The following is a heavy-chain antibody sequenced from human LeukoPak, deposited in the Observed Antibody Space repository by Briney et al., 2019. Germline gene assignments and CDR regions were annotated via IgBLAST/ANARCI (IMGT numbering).Heavy chain of an antibody. V-gene: IGHV1-69*04. CDR1: GGTFSSYA. CDR3: ATLSYCSGGSCYGWFDP. J-gene: IGHJ5*02. CDR2: IIPILGIA. D-gene: IGHD2-15*01. Sequence: SVKVSCKASGGTFSSYAISWVRQAPGQGLEWMGRIIPILGIANYAQKFQGRVTITADKSTSTAYMVLSSLRSEDTAVYYCATLSYCSGGSCYGWFDPWGQGTLVTVSS.